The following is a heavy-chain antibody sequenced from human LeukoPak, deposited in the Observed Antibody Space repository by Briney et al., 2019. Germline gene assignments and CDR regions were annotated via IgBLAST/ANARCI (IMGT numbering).Heavy chain of an antibody. V-gene: IGHV4-39*01. CDR2: MYYSGST. J-gene: IGHJ4*02. D-gene: IGHD3-22*01. Sequence: SETLSLTCTVSGGSIGSGSYYWGWIRQPPGKGLEWIGSMYYSGSTYSNQSLKSRVTMSVDTSKNQFSLKLTSVTAADTAVYYCARQYYDTSGYYPWYFDYWGQGTLVTVSS. CDR1: GGSIGSGSYY. CDR3: ARQYYDTSGYYPWYFDY.